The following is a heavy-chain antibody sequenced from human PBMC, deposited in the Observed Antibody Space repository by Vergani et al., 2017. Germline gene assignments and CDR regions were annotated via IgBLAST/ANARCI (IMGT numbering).Heavy chain of an antibody. CDR2: INPSGGST. Sequence: QVQLVQSGAEVKKPGASVKVSCKACGYTFTSYYMHWVRQAPGQGLEWMGIINPSGGSTSYAQKFQGRVTMTRDTSTSTVYMELSSLRSEDTAVYYCARRLDSSSCWGDAFDIWGEGTMVTGSS. J-gene: IGHJ3*02. CDR3: ARRLDSSSCWGDAFDI. CDR1: GYTFTSYY. V-gene: IGHV1-46*03. D-gene: IGHD6-6*01.